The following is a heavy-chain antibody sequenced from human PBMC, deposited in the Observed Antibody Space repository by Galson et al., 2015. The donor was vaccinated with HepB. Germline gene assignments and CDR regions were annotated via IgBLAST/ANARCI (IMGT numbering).Heavy chain of an antibody. J-gene: IGHJ6*03. D-gene: IGHD1-26*01. Sequence: PALVKPTQTLTLTCTFSGFSLTTSGMCVTWIRQPPGKTLEWLARIDWDDDEFFSTSLKTRLTISKDTSKNQVVLRMTNMDPVDTATYYGARNRRIVGTKGNYYYMDVWGKGTTVTVSS. CDR2: IDWDDDE. CDR3: ARNRRIVGTKGNYYYMDV. CDR1: GFSLTTSGMC. V-gene: IGHV2-70*17.